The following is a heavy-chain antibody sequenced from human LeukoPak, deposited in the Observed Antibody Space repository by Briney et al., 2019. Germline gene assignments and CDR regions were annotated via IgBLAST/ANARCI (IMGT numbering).Heavy chain of an antibody. V-gene: IGHV3-7*01. J-gene: IGHJ4*02. D-gene: IGHD2-15*01. Sequence: GGSLRLSCAASGFTFSTYWMSWVRQAPGKGLEWVANIKRDSSEKHYVDSVTGRFTISRDNAKNSLYLQMNSLRAEDTAVYYCARDSSAGSVDYWGQGTLVTVSS. CDR2: IKRDSSEK. CDR1: GFTFSTYW. CDR3: ARDSSAGSVDY.